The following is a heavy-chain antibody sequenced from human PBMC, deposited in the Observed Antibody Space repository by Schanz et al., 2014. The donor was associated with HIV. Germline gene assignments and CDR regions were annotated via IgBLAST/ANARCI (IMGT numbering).Heavy chain of an antibody. Sequence: QVQLVESGGGVVQPGRSLRLSCAASGFPFSTYGMHWVRQGPGKGLEWVAFISYDGSNKYYADSVKGRFTISRDNSKNTLYLQMNSLRGEDTAVYYCARVANWDYYGMDVWGRGTTVTVSS. CDR3: ARVANWDYYGMDV. D-gene: IGHD3-16*01. CDR1: GFPFSTYG. V-gene: IGHV3-30*03. J-gene: IGHJ6*02. CDR2: ISYDGSNK.